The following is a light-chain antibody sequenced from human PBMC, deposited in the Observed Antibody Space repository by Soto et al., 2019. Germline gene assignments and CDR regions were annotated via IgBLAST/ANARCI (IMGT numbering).Light chain of an antibody. Sequence: QSVLTQPPSVSAAPGQKVTISCSGSTSNIGNNYVSRYQHLPGAAPKLLIYDYNRRPSGIPDRFSGSRSGTLATLGITGLQTGDEADYYCATWDSSLRAYVFGAGTKLTVL. J-gene: IGLJ1*01. CDR2: DYN. CDR1: TSNIGNNY. CDR3: ATWDSSLRAYV. V-gene: IGLV1-51*01.